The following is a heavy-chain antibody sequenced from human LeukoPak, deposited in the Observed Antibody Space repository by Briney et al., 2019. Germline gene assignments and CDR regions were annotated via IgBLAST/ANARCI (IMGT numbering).Heavy chain of an antibody. J-gene: IGHJ4*02. V-gene: IGHV4-38-2*02. CDR2: IYHSGST. Sequence: SETLSLTCTVSGYSISSGYYWGWIRQPPEKGLEWIGSIYHSGSTYYNPSLKSRVTISVDTSKNQFSLKLSSVTAADTAVYYCARVPNDYGDYDPSYYFDYWGQGTLVTVSS. CDR3: ARVPNDYGDYDPSYYFDY. D-gene: IGHD4-17*01. CDR1: GYSISSGYY.